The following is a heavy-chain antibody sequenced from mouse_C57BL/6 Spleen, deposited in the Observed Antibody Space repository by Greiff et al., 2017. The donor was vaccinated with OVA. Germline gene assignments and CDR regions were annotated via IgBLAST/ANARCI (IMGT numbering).Heavy chain of an antibody. CDR3: VRDLDSSGPFAY. J-gene: IGHJ3*01. CDR2: IRSKSSNYAT. CDR1: GFTFNTYA. D-gene: IGHD3-2*02. V-gene: IGHV10-3*01. Sequence: EVQRVESGGGLVQPKGSLKLSCAASGFTFNTYAMHWVRQAPGKGLEWVARIRSKSSNYATYYADSVKDRFTISRDDSQSMLYLQMNNLKTEDTAMYYCVRDLDSSGPFAYWGQGTLVTVSA.